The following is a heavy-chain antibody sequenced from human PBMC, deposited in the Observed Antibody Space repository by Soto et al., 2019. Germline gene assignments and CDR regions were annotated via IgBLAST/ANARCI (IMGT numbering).Heavy chain of an antibody. V-gene: IGHV3-23*01. CDR2: LSGSGSTT. J-gene: IGHJ4*02. D-gene: IGHD5-12*01. CDR3: AKASKGYTGYDLDY. CDR1: GFSFGGYG. Sequence: EVQLLESGGDLVQPGGSLRLSCAASGFSFGGYGMSWVRQAPGKGLEWVSALSGSGSTTYYADSVRGRFIISRDNSRATLFLQMTSLRAEDTAVYFCAKASKGYTGYDLDYWGQGTVVTVSP.